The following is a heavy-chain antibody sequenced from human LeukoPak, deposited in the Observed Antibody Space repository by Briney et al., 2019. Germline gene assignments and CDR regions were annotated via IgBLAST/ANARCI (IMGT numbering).Heavy chain of an antibody. Sequence: ASVKVSCKASGSTFTSYYIHWVRQSPGQGLEWMGIINPSGGSTSYAQKFQGRVTMTRDTSTSTVYMELSSLRSEDSAVYYCAREPRPFDYWGQGTLVTVSS. CDR2: INPSGGST. J-gene: IGHJ4*02. CDR1: GSTFTSYY. CDR3: AREPRPFDY. V-gene: IGHV1-46*01.